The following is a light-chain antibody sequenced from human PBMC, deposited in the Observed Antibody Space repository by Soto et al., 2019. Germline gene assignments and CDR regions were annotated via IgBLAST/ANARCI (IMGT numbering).Light chain of an antibody. CDR2: GDN. V-gene: IGLV3-10*01. J-gene: IGLJ2*01. Sequence: SYELTQPPSVSVSPGQTARITCSGDALPKKNAYWYQQRSGQAPVLVIYGDNKRPSGIPERFSVSSSGTVATLTISGAQVEDEADHFCYSTDSSNSRGVFGGGTKLTVL. CDR3: YSTDSSNSRGV. CDR1: ALPKKN.